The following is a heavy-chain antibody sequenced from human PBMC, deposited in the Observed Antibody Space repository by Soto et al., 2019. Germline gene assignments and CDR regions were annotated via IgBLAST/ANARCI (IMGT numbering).Heavy chain of an antibody. D-gene: IGHD2-21*02. CDR2: ISAYNGNT. V-gene: IGHV1-18*01. CDR1: GYTFTNFG. CDR3: ARDLQAYCGGDCYAPGSNWFDP. Sequence: ASVKVSCKASGYTFTNFGISWVRQAPGQGLEWMGWISAYNGNTNYAQKLQGRVTMTTDTSTSTAYMELRSLRSDDTAVYYCARDLQAYCGGDCYAPGSNWFDPWGQGTLVTVSS. J-gene: IGHJ5*02.